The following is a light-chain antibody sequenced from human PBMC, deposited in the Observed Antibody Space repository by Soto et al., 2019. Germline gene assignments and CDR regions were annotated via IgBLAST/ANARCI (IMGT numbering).Light chain of an antibody. V-gene: IGKV3D-15*01. CDR2: DAS. J-gene: IGKJ1*01. Sequence: PGERATLSCRASQSINNHLAWYQQKPGRAPRLLIYDASIRPTGIPARFSGSGSGTEFTLTSSSLQSGDFAVYFCQQYNIWPQTFGQGTKVDIK. CDR1: QSINNH. CDR3: QQYNIWPQT.